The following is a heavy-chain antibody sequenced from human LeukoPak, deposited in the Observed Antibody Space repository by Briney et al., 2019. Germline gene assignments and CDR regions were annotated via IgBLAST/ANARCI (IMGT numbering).Heavy chain of an antibody. CDR1: GFTLSNAW. CDR2: IKSKTDGGTI. CDR3: ATDVKEQLIMYGMDV. J-gene: IGHJ6*02. D-gene: IGHD2-8*01. V-gene: IGHV3-15*07. Sequence: PGGSLRLSCAVSGFTLSNAWMNWVRQAPGKGQERVGRIKSKTDGGTIDYVESVKGRFTISGDDLKNTLYLQMNNLKTEDTAVYYCATDVKEQLIMYGMDVWGQGTTVTVS.